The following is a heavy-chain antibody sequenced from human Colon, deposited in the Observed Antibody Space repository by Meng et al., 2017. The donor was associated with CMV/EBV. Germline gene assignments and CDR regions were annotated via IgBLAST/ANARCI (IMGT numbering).Heavy chain of an antibody. Sequence: GGSLRLSCAASGFTFSSYWMSWVRQAPGKGLEWVANIKQDGSEKYYVDSVKGRFTISRDNAKNSVFLQMNSLRAEDTAVYYCARAREFLSGYYTYYFDYWGQGTLVTVSS. CDR2: IKQDGSEK. CDR1: GFTFSSYW. J-gene: IGHJ4*02. D-gene: IGHD3-3*01. V-gene: IGHV3-7*01. CDR3: ARAREFLSGYYTYYFDY.